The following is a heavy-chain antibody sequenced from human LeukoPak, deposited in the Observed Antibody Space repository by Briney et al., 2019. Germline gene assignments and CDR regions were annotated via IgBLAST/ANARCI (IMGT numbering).Heavy chain of an antibody. CDR1: GYTFTSYG. D-gene: IGHD3-10*01. CDR3: ARDLYYYYGSGSYLNDY. Sequence: ASVKVSCKASGYTFTSYGISWVGQAPGQGLEWMGWISAYNGNTNYAQKLQGRVTMTTDTSTSTAYMELRSLRSDDTAVYYCARDLYYYYGSGSYLNDYWGQGTLVTVSS. V-gene: IGHV1-18*04. J-gene: IGHJ4*02. CDR2: ISAYNGNT.